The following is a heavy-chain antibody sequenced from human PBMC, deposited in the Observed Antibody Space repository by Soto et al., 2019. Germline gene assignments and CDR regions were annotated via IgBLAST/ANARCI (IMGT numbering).Heavy chain of an antibody. V-gene: IGHV4-4*02. CDR2: IYHSGST. Sequence: PSETLSLTCAVSGGSISSSNWWSWVRQHPGKGLEWIGEIYHSGSTNYNPSLKSRVTISVDKSKNQFSLKLSSVTAADTAVYYCARGELIVGATMDYYYYGMDVCGQGTTVTVSS. CDR1: GGSISSSNW. J-gene: IGHJ6*02. D-gene: IGHD1-26*01. CDR3: ARGELIVGATMDYYYYGMDV.